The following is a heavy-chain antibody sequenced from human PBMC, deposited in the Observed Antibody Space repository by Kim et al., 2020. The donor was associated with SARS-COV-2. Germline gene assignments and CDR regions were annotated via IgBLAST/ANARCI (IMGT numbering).Heavy chain of an antibody. CDR2: INHSGST. Sequence: ETLSLTCAVYGGSFSGYYWSWIRQPPGKGLEWIGEINHSGSTNYNPSLKSRVTISVDTSKNQFSLKLSSVTAADTAVYYCARGYWAEYYYYGMDVWGQ. CDR1: GGSFSGYY. J-gene: IGHJ6*02. CDR3: ARGYWAEYYYYGMDV. D-gene: IGHD2-8*02. V-gene: IGHV4-34*01.